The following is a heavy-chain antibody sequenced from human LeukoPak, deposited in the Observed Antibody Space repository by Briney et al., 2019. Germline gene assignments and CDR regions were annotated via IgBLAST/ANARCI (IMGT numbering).Heavy chain of an antibody. V-gene: IGHV5-51*01. J-gene: IGHJ4*02. CDR1: GYSFTSYC. Sequence: GESLKISCKGSGYSFTSYCIGWVRQMPGKGLEWMGIIYPGDSDTRYSPSFQGQVTISADKSISTAYLQWSSLKASDTAMYYCARRGSITMVRGVINPGPFDYWGQGTLVTVSS. CDR3: ARRGSITMVRGVINPGPFDY. D-gene: IGHD3-10*01. CDR2: IYPGDSDT.